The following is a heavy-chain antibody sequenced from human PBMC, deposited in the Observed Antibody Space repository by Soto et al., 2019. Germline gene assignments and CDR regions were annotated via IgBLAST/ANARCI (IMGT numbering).Heavy chain of an antibody. J-gene: IGHJ4*02. Sequence: EVQLVESGGGLVQPGGSLRLSCAVSGFTFSNYWMHWVRQAPGKGLVWVSRLKSDGSGTMYADSVKGRLTISRDNAKXXXXXXXXXXXXXXXXXXXXXXXXXXXXXXXXXLGRHWGQGTLVTVSS. CDR3: XXXXXXXXXXXXXLGRH. V-gene: IGHV3-74*03. CDR1: GFTFSNYW. CDR2: LKSDGSGT.